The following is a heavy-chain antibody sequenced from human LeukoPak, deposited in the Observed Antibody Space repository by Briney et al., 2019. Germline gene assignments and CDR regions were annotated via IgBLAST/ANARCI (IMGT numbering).Heavy chain of an antibody. Sequence: ASVKVSCKASGYTFTGYYMHWVRQAPGQGLEWMGWINPNSGGTNYAQKFQGRVTMTRDTSISTAYMELSRLRSDDTAVYYCARDMDYYDSSGETDYCGQGTLVTVSS. CDR2: INPNSGGT. J-gene: IGHJ4*02. CDR1: GYTFTGYY. D-gene: IGHD3-22*01. V-gene: IGHV1-2*02. CDR3: ARDMDYYDSSGETDY.